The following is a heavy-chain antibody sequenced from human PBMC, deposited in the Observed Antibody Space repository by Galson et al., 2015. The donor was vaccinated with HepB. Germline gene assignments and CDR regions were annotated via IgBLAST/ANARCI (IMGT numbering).Heavy chain of an antibody. V-gene: IGHV3-30*04. CDR2: ISYDGSNK. CDR1: GFTFSSYA. Sequence: SLRLSCAASGFTFSSYAMHWVRQAPGKGLEWVAVISYDGSNKYYADSVKGRFTISRDNSKNTLYLQMNSLRAEDTAVYYCARDENPRGGTGGIAAAGAPVWGQGTLVTVSS. J-gene: IGHJ4*02. CDR3: ARDENPRGGTGGIAAAGAPV. D-gene: IGHD6-13*01.